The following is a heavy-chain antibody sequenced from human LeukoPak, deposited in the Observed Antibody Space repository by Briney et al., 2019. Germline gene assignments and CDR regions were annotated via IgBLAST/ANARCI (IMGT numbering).Heavy chain of an antibody. CDR1: GFTFSSYS. D-gene: IGHD3-3*01. CDR2: ISSSSSYI. J-gene: IGHJ3*02. Sequence: GGSLRLSCAASGFTFSSYSMNWVRQAPGKGLEWVSSISSSSSYIYYADSVKGRFTISRDNAKDSLYLQMNSLRAEDTAVYYCARDRETNYDFWSGYKGDAFDIWGQGTMVTVSS. V-gene: IGHV3-21*01. CDR3: ARDRETNYDFWSGYKGDAFDI.